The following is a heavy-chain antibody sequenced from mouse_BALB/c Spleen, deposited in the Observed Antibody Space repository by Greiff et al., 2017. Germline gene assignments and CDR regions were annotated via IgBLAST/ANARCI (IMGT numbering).Heavy chain of an antibody. J-gene: IGHJ2*01. CDR3: ARYYEFDY. CDR2: ISSGSSTI. D-gene: IGHD2-4*01. V-gene: IGHV5-17*02. CDR1: GFTFSSFG. Sequence: EVKLEESGGGLVQPGGSRKLSCAASGFTFSSFGMHWVRQAPEKGLEWVAYISSGSSTIYYADTVKGRFTISRDNPKNTLFLQMTSLRSEDTAMYYCARYYEFDYWGQGTTLTVSS.